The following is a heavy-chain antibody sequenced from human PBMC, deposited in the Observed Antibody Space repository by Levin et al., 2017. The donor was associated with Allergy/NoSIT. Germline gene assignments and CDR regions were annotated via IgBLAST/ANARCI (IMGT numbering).Heavy chain of an antibody. CDR3: ARDMTTVTTSHFQH. D-gene: IGHD4-17*01. CDR2: ISYDGSNK. Sequence: LSLTCAASGFPFSSYAMHWVRQAPGKGLEWVAVISYDGSNKYYADSVKGRFTISRDNSKNTLYLQMNSLRAEDTAVYYCARDMTTVTTSHFQHWGQGTLVTVSS. CDR1: GFPFSSYA. J-gene: IGHJ1*01. V-gene: IGHV3-30-3*01.